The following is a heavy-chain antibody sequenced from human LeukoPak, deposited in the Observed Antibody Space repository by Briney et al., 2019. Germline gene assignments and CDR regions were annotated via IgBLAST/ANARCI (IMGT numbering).Heavy chain of an antibody. CDR2: IYYSGST. CDR1: GGSISSGDYY. CDR3: ARGNYGTGY. J-gene: IGHJ4*02. V-gene: IGHV4-30-4*01. D-gene: IGHD4-17*01. Sequence: SETLSLTCTVSGGSISSGDYYWSWIRQLPGKGLEWIGYIYYSGSTCYNPSLKSRVTISVDTSKNQFSLKLSSVTAADTAVYYCARGNYGTGYWGQGTLVTVSS.